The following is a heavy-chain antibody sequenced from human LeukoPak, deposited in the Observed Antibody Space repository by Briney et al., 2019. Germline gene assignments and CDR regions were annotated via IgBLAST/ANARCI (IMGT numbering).Heavy chain of an antibody. CDR1: GYTFTSYG. CDR2: ISAYNGNT. J-gene: IGHJ3*02. CDR3: ARGPKFGPESITMIVVVITSGAFDI. D-gene: IGHD3-22*01. Sequence: APVKVSCKASGYTFTSYGISWVRQAPGQGLEWMGWISAYNGNTNYAQKLQGRVTMTTDTSTSTAYMELRSLRSDDTAVYYCARGPKFGPESITMIVVVITSGAFDIWGQGTMVTVSS. V-gene: IGHV1-18*01.